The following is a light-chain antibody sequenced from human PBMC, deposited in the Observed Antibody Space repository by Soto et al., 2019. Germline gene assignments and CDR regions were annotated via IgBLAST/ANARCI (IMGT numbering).Light chain of an antibody. Sequence: EIVMTQSPATLSVSPGERATLSCRASQSVSSNLAWYQQKPGQAPRLLIYGASTRATGIPARFSGSGSGTEFTLTISSLQSEDLAVYYCQQYNNWPPGITFGPWTKVDIK. J-gene: IGKJ3*01. CDR2: GAS. V-gene: IGKV3-15*01. CDR3: QQYNNWPPGIT. CDR1: QSVSSN.